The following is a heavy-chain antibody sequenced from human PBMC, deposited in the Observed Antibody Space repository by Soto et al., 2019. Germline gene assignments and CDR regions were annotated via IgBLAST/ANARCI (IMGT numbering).Heavy chain of an antibody. V-gene: IGHV3-21*01. CDR2: ITSSGTYI. CDR1: GFIFSSYS. Sequence: SGGSLRLSCAASGFIFSSYSMNWVHQAPGKGLEWVSSITSSGTYIYCADSVKGRFTISRDNAKNTLYLQMNSLRAEDTAVYYCARAYYDPHFDYWGQGTLVTVSS. CDR3: ARAYYDPHFDY. J-gene: IGHJ4*02. D-gene: IGHD3-22*01.